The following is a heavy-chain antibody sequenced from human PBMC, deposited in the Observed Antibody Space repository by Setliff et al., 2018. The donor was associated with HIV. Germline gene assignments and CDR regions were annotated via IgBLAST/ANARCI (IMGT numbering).Heavy chain of an antibody. J-gene: IGHJ5*02. V-gene: IGHV4-34*01. D-gene: IGHD6-6*01. Sequence: SETLSLTCAVYGGSFSDYYWSWIRQPPGKGLEWIGEINHSGSTNYNPSLKSRVTISVDTSKDQFSLKLSSVTAADTAVYYCARGGRSLAAQTWFDPWGQGTLVTVSS. CDR2: INHSGST. CDR3: ARGGRSLAAQTWFDP. CDR1: GGSFSDYY.